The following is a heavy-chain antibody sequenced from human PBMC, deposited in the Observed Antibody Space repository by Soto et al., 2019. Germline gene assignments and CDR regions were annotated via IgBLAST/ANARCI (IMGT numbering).Heavy chain of an antibody. Sequence: PGGSLRLSYAASGFTFSNYAMSWVRQAPGKGLEWVSAISSSGDSPYYADSVKGRFTISRDNAKNTLYLQMNSLRAEDTAVYYCARGDEQQLVEYYYYGMDVWGQGTTVTVSS. CDR3: ARGDEQQLVEYYYYGMDV. V-gene: IGHV3-23*01. CDR1: GFTFSNYA. J-gene: IGHJ6*02. CDR2: ISSSGDSP. D-gene: IGHD6-13*01.